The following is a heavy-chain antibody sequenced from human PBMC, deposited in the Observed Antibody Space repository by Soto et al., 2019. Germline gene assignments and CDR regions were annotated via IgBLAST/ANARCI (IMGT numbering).Heavy chain of an antibody. V-gene: IGHV3-30*18. CDR1: GFTFSSYG. CDR2: ISYDGSNK. CDR3: ANGGPFDY. D-gene: IGHD3-10*01. J-gene: IGHJ4*02. Sequence: GSLRLSCAASGFTFSSYGMHWVRQAPGKGLEWVAVISYDGSNKYYADSVKGRFTISRDNSKNTLYLQMNSLRAEDTAVYYCANGGPFDYWGQGTLVTVSS.